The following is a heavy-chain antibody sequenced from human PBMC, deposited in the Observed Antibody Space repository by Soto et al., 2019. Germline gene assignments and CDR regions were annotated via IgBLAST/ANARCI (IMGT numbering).Heavy chain of an antibody. CDR3: ARSLAAAVDYYYYGMDV. CDR1: GFSLSTSGMC. Sequence: SGPTLVNPTQTLTLTCTLSGFSLSTSGMCVSWIRQPPGNALEWLALIDWDDDKYYSTSLKTRLTISKDTSKNQVVLTMTNMDPVDTATYYCARSLAAAVDYYYYGMDVWGQGTTVTVSS. V-gene: IGHV2-70*01. D-gene: IGHD6-13*01. CDR2: IDWDDDK. J-gene: IGHJ6*02.